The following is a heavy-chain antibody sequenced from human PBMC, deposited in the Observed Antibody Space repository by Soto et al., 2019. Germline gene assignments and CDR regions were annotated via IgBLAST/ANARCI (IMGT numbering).Heavy chain of an antibody. CDR1: GFTFSNHG. D-gene: IGHD6-13*01. CDR2: ISYDGSNK. J-gene: IGHJ3*02. CDR3: AKESSSSWSNDALDI. V-gene: IGHV3-30*18. Sequence: SLRHSYTASGFTFSNHGMHRIRKDTGKGLEWVAVISYDGSNKYYADSVKGRFTISRDNSKNTLYLQMNSLRAEDTAVYYCAKESSSSWSNDALDIWGQGTMVTVSS.